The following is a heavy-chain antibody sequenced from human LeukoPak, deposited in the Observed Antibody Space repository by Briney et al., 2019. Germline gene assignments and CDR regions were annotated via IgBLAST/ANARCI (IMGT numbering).Heavy chain of an antibody. J-gene: IGHJ4*02. Sequence: PGGSLRLSCEASGFTFNNYWIAWVRQAPGQGLEWVANIRHDGSARYYGDSVQGRFTISRDDAKNSLFLQMNSLRADDTALYYCARDNSGFDYWGQGTMVTVSS. V-gene: IGHV3-7*01. CDR1: GFTFNNYW. D-gene: IGHD6-19*01. CDR2: IRHDGSAR. CDR3: ARDNSGFDY.